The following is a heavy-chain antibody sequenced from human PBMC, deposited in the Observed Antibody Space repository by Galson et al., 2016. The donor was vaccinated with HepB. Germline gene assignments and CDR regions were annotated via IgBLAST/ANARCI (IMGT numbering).Heavy chain of an antibody. CDR3: ARDSTVYRNFDY. Sequence: SLRLSCATSGFTFRIYTMHWVRQAPGKGLEWLASISDDGNDKNYADSVRGRFSISRDNSEKTLFVQMNSLRTEDTAVYYCARDSTVYRNFDYWGQGTRVTVSS. CDR1: GFTFRIYT. J-gene: IGHJ4*02. CDR2: ISDDGNDK. D-gene: IGHD2-8*02. V-gene: IGHV3-30-3*01.